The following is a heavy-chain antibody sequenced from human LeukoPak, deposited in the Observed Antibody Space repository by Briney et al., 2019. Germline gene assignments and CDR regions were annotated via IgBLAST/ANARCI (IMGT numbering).Heavy chain of an antibody. CDR1: GSSISDSY. V-gene: IGHV4-59*12. Sequence: SETLSLTCSVSGSSISDSYWSWIRQPPGKQMEWIGFVSDRGGTTYNPSLRSRVNISLDTSQNQFSLKVTSVTAADTAVYYCATNALLVPSTFDSWGRGTLVIVSS. J-gene: IGHJ4*02. CDR2: VSDRGGT. CDR3: ATNALLVPSTFDS. D-gene: IGHD6-6*01.